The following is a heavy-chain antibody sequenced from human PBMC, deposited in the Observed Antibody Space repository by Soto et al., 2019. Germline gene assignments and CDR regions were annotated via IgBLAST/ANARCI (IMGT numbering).Heavy chain of an antibody. Sequence: AGGSLRLSCVVSGFSFSNAWMNWVRQAPGKGLEWVGRIKSKTDGETADYAAPVRDRFTISRDDSKNTLYLQMNSLKTEDTAVYYCTTTTTITVLRGVIYYHDYWGQGALVTVSS. CDR3: TTTTTITVLRGVIYYHDY. V-gene: IGHV3-15*07. CDR2: IKSKTDGETA. CDR1: GFSFSNAW. J-gene: IGHJ4*02. D-gene: IGHD3-10*01.